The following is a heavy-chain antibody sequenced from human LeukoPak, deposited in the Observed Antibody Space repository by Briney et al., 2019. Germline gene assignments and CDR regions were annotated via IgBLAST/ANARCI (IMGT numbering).Heavy chain of an antibody. J-gene: IGHJ4*02. CDR3: SKEDLSSGYQYCYC. Sequence: GGSLRLSCAASGFTFSTYWMSWVRQAPGKGLEWVANIKQDGSEKYYVDSVKGRFTISRDNAKNLLYLQMNSLRAEETAVYYCSKEDLSSGYQYCYCWGQGSLVSV. CDR1: GFTFSTYW. V-gene: IGHV3-7*03. D-gene: IGHD3-9*01. CDR2: IKQDGSEK.